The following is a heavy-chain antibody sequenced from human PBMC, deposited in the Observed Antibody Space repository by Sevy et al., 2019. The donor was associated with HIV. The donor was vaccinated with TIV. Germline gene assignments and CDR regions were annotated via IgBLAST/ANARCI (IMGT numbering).Heavy chain of an antibody. Sequence: GGSLRLSCAASGFTFSSYAMHWVRQAPGKGLEWVAVISYDGSNKYYADSVKGRFTISRDNSKNTLYLQMNSLRAEDTAVYYCARAKAAAGPWLRDYYMDVWGKGTTVTVSS. J-gene: IGHJ6*03. CDR2: ISYDGSNK. CDR3: ARAKAAAGPWLRDYYMDV. CDR1: GFTFSSYA. D-gene: IGHD6-13*01. V-gene: IGHV3-30-3*01.